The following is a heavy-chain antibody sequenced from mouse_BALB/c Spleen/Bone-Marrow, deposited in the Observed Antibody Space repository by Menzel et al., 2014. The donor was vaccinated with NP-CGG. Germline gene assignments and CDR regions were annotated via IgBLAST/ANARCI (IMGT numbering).Heavy chain of an antibody. CDR1: GFVFSRYW. Sequence: EVQLQESGGGLVQPGGSLKLSCAASGFVFSRYWMSWVRQAPGKGLEWIGEINPDSSTINYTPFLKDKFIISRDNAKNTLYLQMSKVRSEDTALYYCARQGYYGRSDYWGQGTTLTVSS. J-gene: IGHJ2*01. D-gene: IGHD1-1*01. CDR3: ARQGYYGRSDY. CDR2: INPDSSTI. V-gene: IGHV4-1*02.